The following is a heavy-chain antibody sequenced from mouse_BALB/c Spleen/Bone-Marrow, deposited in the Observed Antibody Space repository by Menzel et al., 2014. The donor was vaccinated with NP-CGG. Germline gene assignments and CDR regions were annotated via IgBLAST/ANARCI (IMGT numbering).Heavy chain of an antibody. CDR2: ISGDGRYT. CDR3: ARHAYYDQTEVSFVY. CDR1: GFSFSNYG. V-gene: IGHV5-9-2*01. J-gene: IGHJ3*01. D-gene: IGHD2-4*01. Sequence: DVMLVESGGGLVKSGESLKLSCAASGFSFSNYGMSWVRQTPEKRLEWVATISGDGRYTFYSDSVKGRFTISRDNAKNNLYLQLSSLRSEDTALYYCARHAYYDQTEVSFVYWGQGTLVTVSA.